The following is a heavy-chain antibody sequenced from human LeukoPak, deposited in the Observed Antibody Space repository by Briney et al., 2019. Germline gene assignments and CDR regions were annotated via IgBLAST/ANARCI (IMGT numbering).Heavy chain of an antibody. J-gene: IGHJ4*02. V-gene: IGHV3-74*01. Sequence: PGGSLRLSCAASGFSFSTTWMNWVRQAPGKGLVSVSRITSDGRNTVYADSVKGRFTISRDNVKNTVYLQMDSLRDEDTAVYYCTRDWYYTTDYWGQGTLVTVSS. CDR3: TRDWYYTTDY. D-gene: IGHD1-26*01. CDR2: ITSDGRNT. CDR1: GFSFSTTW.